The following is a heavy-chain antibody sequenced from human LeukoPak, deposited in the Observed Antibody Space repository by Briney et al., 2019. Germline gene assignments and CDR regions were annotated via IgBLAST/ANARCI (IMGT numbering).Heavy chain of an antibody. Sequence: SETLSLTCNVSGGSISGYHWSWIRQPPGKGLEWLGYIYYSGSSNYNPSLKSRVTISVDTSKNQFSLKMSSVTAADTAVYYCARVDGYYDSSGYYYLGAFDYWGQGTLVTVSS. V-gene: IGHV4-59*01. J-gene: IGHJ4*02. D-gene: IGHD3-22*01. CDR3: ARVDGYYDSSGYYYLGAFDY. CDR2: IYYSGSS. CDR1: GGSISGYH.